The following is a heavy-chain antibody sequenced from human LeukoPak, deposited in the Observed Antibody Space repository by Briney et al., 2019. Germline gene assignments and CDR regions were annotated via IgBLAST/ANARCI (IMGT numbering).Heavy chain of an antibody. Sequence: PGESLKISCKGSGYSFTSYWIGWVRQMPGKGLEWMGIIYPGDSDTRYSPSFQGQVTISADKSISTAYLQWSSLKASDTAIYYCASPSIAATGAPYYYYGMDVWGQGTTVTVSS. D-gene: IGHD6-13*01. CDR1: GYSFTSYW. CDR2: IYPGDSDT. J-gene: IGHJ6*02. V-gene: IGHV5-51*01. CDR3: ASPSIAATGAPYYYYGMDV.